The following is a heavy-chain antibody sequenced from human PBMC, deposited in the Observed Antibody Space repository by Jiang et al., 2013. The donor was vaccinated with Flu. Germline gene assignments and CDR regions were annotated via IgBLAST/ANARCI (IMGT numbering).Heavy chain of an antibody. V-gene: IGHV3-23*01. CDR2: ISGSGGRT. Sequence: RYAMSWVRQAPGKGLEWVSGISGSGGRTYYADSVKGRFTISRDNSKNTLYLEMNSLTAEDTAVYHCAKEDAYSYAQSYDYHNMDVWGRGTTVTVSS. D-gene: IGHD5-18*01. J-gene: IGHJ6*04. CDR3: AKEDAYSYAQSYDYHNMDV. CDR1: RYA.